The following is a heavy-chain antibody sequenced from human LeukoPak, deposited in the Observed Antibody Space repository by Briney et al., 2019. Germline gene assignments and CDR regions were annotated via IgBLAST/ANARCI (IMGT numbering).Heavy chain of an antibody. CDR2: FDPEDGET. CDR3: AVYDSSGYYMDV. J-gene: IGHJ6*03. D-gene: IGHD3-22*01. V-gene: IGHV1-24*01. CDR1: GYTLTELS. Sequence: GASVKVSCKVSGYTLTELSMHWVRQARGKGLEWMGGFDPEDGETIYAQKFQGRVTMTEDTSTDTAYMELSSLRSEDTAVYYCAVYDSSGYYMDVWGKGTTVTVSS.